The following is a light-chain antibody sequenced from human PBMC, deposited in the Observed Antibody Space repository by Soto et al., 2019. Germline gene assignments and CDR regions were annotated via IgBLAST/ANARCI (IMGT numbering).Light chain of an antibody. Sequence: DIQMTQSPSTLSASVGDRVTITCRASQSITNWLAWYQQKPGKAPNLLIYDASNLESGVSSRFSGSGSGTEFPLTINSLQPDEFATYYCQQYHTYPWTFGQGTNVEV. CDR1: QSITNW. CDR3: QQYHTYPWT. V-gene: IGKV1-5*01. J-gene: IGKJ1*01. CDR2: DAS.